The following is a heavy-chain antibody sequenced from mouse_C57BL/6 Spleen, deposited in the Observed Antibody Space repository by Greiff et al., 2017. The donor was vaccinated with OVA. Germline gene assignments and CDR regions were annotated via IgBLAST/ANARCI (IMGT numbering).Heavy chain of an antibody. D-gene: IGHD1-1*01. J-gene: IGHJ1*03. CDR1: GYSITSGYY. V-gene: IGHV3-6*01. Sequence: EVQLVESGPGLVKPSQSLSLTCSVTGYSITSGYYWNWIRQFPGNKLEWMGYISYDGSNNYNPSLKNRISITRDTSKNQFFLKLNSVTTEDTATYYCARDGDHYYGSSYGFYVWGTGTTVTVSS. CDR2: ISYDGSN. CDR3: ARDGDHYYGSSYGFYV.